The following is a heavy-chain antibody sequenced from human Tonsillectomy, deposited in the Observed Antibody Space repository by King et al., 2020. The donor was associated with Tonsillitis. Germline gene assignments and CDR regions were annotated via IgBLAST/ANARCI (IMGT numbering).Heavy chain of an antibody. CDR1: VGSISSSDNF. J-gene: IGHJ4*02. Sequence: QLQLQESGPGVVKPSETLSLTCTVSVGSISSSDNFWAWIRQPPGKGLEWIGYMYYSGTVFYNPSLKSRITMSGGTSENRFSLKLSSVTAADTAVYFCARYVSGSFDYWGQGALVTVSS. CDR3: ARYVSGSFDY. D-gene: IGHD1-26*01. V-gene: IGHV4-39*01. CDR2: MYYSGTV.